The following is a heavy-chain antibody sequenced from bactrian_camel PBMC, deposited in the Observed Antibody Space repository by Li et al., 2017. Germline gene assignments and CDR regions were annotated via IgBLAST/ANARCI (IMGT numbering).Heavy chain of an antibody. CDR2: IGIGTFTTT. Sequence: HVQLVESGGGSVQAGGSLRLSCEVSGITEGTNCIGWFRQDPGKERERVAIIGIGTFTTTTYADSVKGRFTISRDNAKDTLYLQMNSLKIEDTAVYYCALGSSRQATMTARGKGTQVTVS. CDR1: GITEGTNC. D-gene: IGHD3*01. V-gene: IGHV3S53*01. J-gene: IGHJ4*01.